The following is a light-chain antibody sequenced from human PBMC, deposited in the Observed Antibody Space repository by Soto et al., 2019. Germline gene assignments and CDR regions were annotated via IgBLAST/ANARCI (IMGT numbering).Light chain of an antibody. CDR3: QKYNSAPRA. Sequence: DIQMTQSPSSLSASVGDRVTITCRASQGISNFLAWYQQKPRKVPKLLLYDASTLQSGVASRFSGSGSGTDFTLTISRLQPEDVATYYCQKYNSAPRAFGQGTKVEIK. J-gene: IGKJ1*01. CDR1: QGISNF. CDR2: DAS. V-gene: IGKV1-27*01.